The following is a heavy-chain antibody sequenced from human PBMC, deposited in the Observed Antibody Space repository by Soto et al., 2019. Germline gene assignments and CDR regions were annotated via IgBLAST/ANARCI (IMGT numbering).Heavy chain of an antibody. Sequence: QVQLVQSGAEVKKHGASVKVSCKASGYTFTSYGISWVRQAPGQWLEGMGWISGYNGNTKYAQKCQGRVTMTTVTYTSKAYMERRSLRTEDTAVYYRPKDLGGQIVDYWGQGTLVTVSS. CDR2: ISGYNGNT. CDR1: GYTFTSYG. J-gene: IGHJ4*02. V-gene: IGHV1-18*01. CDR3: PKDLGGQIVDY. D-gene: IGHD1-26*01.